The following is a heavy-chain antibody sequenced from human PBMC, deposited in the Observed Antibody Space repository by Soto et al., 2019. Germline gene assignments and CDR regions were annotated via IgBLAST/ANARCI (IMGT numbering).Heavy chain of an antibody. Sequence: GGSLRLSCAASGFTFSSYAMSWVRQAPGKGLEWVSAISGSGGSTYYADSVKGRFTISRDNSKNTLYLQMNSLRAEDTAVYYCAKDTGWYSGRSSFDYWGQGTLVTVSS. D-gene: IGHD6-19*01. CDR3: AKDTGWYSGRSSFDY. CDR1: GFTFSSYA. J-gene: IGHJ4*02. CDR2: ISGSGGST. V-gene: IGHV3-23*01.